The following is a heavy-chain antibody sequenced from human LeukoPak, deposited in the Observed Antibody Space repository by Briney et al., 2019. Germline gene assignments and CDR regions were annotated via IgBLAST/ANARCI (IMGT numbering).Heavy chain of an antibody. Sequence: SETLSLTCTVSGGSISSYYWSRIRQPAGKGLEWIGRIYTSGSTNYNPSLKSRVTMSVDTSKNQFSLKLSSVTAADTAVYYCARVKAAAGRLAYYYMDVWGKGTTVTVSS. V-gene: IGHV4-4*07. D-gene: IGHD6-13*01. CDR2: IYTSGST. CDR1: GGSISSYY. J-gene: IGHJ6*03. CDR3: ARVKAAAGRLAYYYMDV.